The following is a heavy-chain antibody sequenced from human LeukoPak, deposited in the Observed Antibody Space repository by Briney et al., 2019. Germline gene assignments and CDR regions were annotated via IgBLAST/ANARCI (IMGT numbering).Heavy chain of an antibody. J-gene: IGHJ4*02. V-gene: IGHV3-33*01. Sequence: GRSLRLSCAASGFTFSSYGMHWVRQAPGKGLEWVAVIWYDGSNKYYADSVKGRFTISRDNSKNTLYLQMNSLRAEDTAVYYCASSLGADSRVCDYWGQGTLVTVSS. CDR3: ASSLGADSRVCDY. CDR1: GFTFSSYG. CDR2: IWYDGSNK. D-gene: IGHD3-16*01.